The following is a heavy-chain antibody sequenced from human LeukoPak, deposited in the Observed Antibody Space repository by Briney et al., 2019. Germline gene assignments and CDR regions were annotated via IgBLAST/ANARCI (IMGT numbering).Heavy chain of an antibody. CDR3: ARDNGAYSSGSYLYGMDV. CDR2: INWTGGDT. V-gene: IGHV3-20*04. Sequence: PGGSLRLSCAASGFTFDDYGMTWVRQLPGKGLEWVCRINWTGGDTHYADSVKGRFTISRDNAKNSLYLQMNSLRAEDTALYYCARDNGAYSSGSYLYGMDVWGQGTTVTVSS. J-gene: IGHJ6*02. D-gene: IGHD3-10*01. CDR1: GFTFDDYG.